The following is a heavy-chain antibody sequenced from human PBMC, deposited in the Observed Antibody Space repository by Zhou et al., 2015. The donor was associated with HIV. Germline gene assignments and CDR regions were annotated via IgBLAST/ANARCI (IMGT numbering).Heavy chain of an antibody. V-gene: IGHV1-58*01. D-gene: IGHD6-19*01. CDR3: AAYSSGWRRDAFDI. J-gene: IGHJ3*02. Sequence: QMQLVQSGPEVKKPGTSVKVSCKASGFTFTSSAVQWVRQARGQRLEWIGWIVVGSGNTNYAQKFQERVTITRDMSTSTAYMELSSLRSEDTAVYYCAAYSSGWRRDAFDIWGQGTMVTVSS. CDR1: GFTFTSSA. CDR2: IVVGSGNT.